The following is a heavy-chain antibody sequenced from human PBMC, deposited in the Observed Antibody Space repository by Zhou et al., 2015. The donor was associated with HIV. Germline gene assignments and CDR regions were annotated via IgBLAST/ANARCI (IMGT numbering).Heavy chain of an antibody. J-gene: IGHJ5*02. Sequence: AQLQQSGPALKSPGASVKVSCKTSGYTFTAYHVHWVRQAPGQGLEWMGWISGESGGTKYAQNFQGRLVITRDTSTSTAYMELTRLTSDDTAVYFCARSAMQQLAVRFGVWLDPWGQGTRGHRLL. CDR1: GYTFTAYH. CDR2: ISGESGGT. D-gene: IGHD2-8*01. CDR3: ARSAMQQLAVRFGVWLDP. V-gene: IGHV1-2*02.